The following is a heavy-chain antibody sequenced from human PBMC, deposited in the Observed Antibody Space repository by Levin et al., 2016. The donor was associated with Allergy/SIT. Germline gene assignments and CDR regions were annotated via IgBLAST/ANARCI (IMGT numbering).Heavy chain of an antibody. D-gene: IGHD2-2*02. J-gene: IGHJ6*03. Sequence: SETLSLTCTVSGGSISSGGYYWSWIRQHPGKGLEWIGYIYYSGSTYYNPSLKSRVTISVDTSKNQFSLKLSSVTAADTAVYYCARKEGYCSSTSCYTGYYYYYYMDVWGKGTTVTVSS. V-gene: IGHV4-31*03. CDR2: IYYSGST. CDR1: GGSISSGGYY. CDR3: ARKEGYCSSTSCYTGYYYYYYMDV.